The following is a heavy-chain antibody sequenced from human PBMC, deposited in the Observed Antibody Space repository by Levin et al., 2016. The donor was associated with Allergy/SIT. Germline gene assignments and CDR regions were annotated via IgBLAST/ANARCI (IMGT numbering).Heavy chain of an antibody. Sequence: SETLSLTCTVSGGSISSGGYYWSWIRQPPGKGLEWIGEINHSGSTNYNPSLKSRVTISVDTSKNQFSLKLSSVTAADTAVYSCARGPYYGDYYYGMDVWGQGTTVTVSS. D-gene: IGHD4-17*01. CDR3: ARGPYYGDYYYGMDV. J-gene: IGHJ6*02. CDR2: INHSGST. V-gene: IGHV4-39*07. CDR1: GGSISSGGYY.